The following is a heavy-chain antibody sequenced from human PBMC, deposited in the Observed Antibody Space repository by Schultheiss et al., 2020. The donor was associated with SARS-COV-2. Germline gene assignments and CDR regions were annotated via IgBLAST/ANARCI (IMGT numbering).Heavy chain of an antibody. CDR3: ARDRAFAEWPLGMDV. CDR1: GFTFSNAW. V-gene: IGHV3-15*01. Sequence: GGSLRLSCAASGFTFSNAWMSWVRQAPGKGLEWVGRIKSKTDGGTTDYAAPVKGRFTISRDDSKNTLYLQMNSLKTEDTAVYYCARDRAFAEWPLGMDVWGQGTTVTVSS. CDR2: IKSKTDGGTT. D-gene: IGHD3-3*01. J-gene: IGHJ6*02.